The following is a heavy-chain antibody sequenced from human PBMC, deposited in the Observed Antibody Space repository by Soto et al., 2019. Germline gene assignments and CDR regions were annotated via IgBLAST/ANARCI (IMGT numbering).Heavy chain of an antibody. CDR2: ISHDGGME. Sequence: QVQLVESGGGVVQPGRSLRLSCAASRFSFSCYGMHWVRPAPGKRLEWVTGISHDGGMEYYAVCVKGRFTISRDNSKTTLCLQMNSLRADDTAVYYCAKDFSSSNYYYYHMDVWGKGTTVTVSS. V-gene: IGHV3-30*18. J-gene: IGHJ6*03. CDR3: AKDFSSSNYYYYHMDV. CDR1: RFSFSCYG. D-gene: IGHD6-6*01.